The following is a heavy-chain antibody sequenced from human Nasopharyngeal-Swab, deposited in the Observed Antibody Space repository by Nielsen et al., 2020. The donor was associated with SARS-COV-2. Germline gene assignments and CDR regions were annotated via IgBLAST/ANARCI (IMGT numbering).Heavy chain of an antibody. J-gene: IGHJ3*02. V-gene: IGHV1-3*01. CDR3: ARVRGGSSSWYQGSDAFDI. D-gene: IGHD6-13*01. CDR1: GYTFTSYA. Sequence: ASVKVSCKASGYTFTSYAMHWVRQAPGQRLEWMGWINAGNGNTKYSQKFQGRVTITRDTSASTAYMELRSLRSDDPAVYYCARVRGGSSSWYQGSDAFDIWGQGTMVTVSS. CDR2: INAGNGNT.